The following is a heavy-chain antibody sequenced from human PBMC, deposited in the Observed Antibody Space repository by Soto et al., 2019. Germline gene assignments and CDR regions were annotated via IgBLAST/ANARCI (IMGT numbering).Heavy chain of an antibody. J-gene: IGHJ4*01. D-gene: IGHD3-22*01. CDR1: GGSISSNNW. Sequence: QVQLQESGPGLVKPSGTLSLTCAVSGGSISSNNWWSWVRQPPGKGLEWIAEIHHTGYTNYNPSLKIRVTISLDKSTNQFSLNLISVTAADTAVYYCAKIDSTPNDFWGHGTLVTVSS. CDR2: IHHTGYT. V-gene: IGHV4-4*02. CDR3: AKIDSTPNDF.